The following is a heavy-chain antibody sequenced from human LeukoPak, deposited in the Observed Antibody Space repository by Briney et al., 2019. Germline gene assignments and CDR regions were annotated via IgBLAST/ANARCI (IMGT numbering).Heavy chain of an antibody. Sequence: PSETLSPTCTVSGGSISSSGYYWGWIRQPPGKGLECIGGINYSGSTYYDPSLKSRVTLSVDTSKNQFSLKLSSVTAADTAVYYCARVLEGSSGQHWYFDLWGRGTLVTVSS. V-gene: IGHV4-39*01. J-gene: IGHJ2*01. CDR2: INYSGST. CDR3: ARVLEGSSGQHWYFDL. CDR1: GGSISSSGYY. D-gene: IGHD6-19*01.